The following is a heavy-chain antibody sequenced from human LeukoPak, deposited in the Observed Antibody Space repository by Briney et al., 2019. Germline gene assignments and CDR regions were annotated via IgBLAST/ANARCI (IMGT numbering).Heavy chain of an antibody. CDR1: GYTFTSYD. Sequence: ASVKVSCKASGYTFTSYDINWVRQATGQGLEWMGWMNPNSGNTGYAQKFQGRVTITRNTSISTAYMGLSSLRSEDTAVYYCARAQIVVVPAANWFDPWGQGTLVTVSS. V-gene: IGHV1-8*03. CDR2: MNPNSGNT. J-gene: IGHJ5*02. D-gene: IGHD2-2*01. CDR3: ARAQIVVVPAANWFDP.